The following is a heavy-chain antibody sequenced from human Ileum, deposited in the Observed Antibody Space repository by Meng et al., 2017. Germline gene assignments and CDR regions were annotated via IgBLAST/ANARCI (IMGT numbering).Heavy chain of an antibody. J-gene: IGHJ4*02. CDR3: ARDHWGSLDY. CDR2: AGT. V-gene: IGHV4-61*08. D-gene: IGHD7-27*01. Sequence: QVQLQKSGPGLVRPSETLSLICPVSGGSVSTSDYQWGWIRQPPGKGLEWIGYAGTNYNPSLKSRVTISVDTSKRQFSLKLTSVTAADTAVYYCARDHWGSLDYWGQGILVTVSS. CDR1: GGSVSTSDYQ.